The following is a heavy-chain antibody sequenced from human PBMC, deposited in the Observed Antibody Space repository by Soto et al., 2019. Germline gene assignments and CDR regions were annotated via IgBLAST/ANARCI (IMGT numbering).Heavy chain of an antibody. CDR2: LSGSGGSA. Sequence: EVQLLESGGDLVQPGGSLRLSCAASGFTFSGYAMSWVRHAPGKGLEWVSTLSGSGGSAYYADSVKGRFTISRDNSKNTLYLQMNSLRAEDTAVDYCAKGINDFWSGYFFDYWGQGILVTVSS. CDR3: AKGINDFWSGYFFDY. V-gene: IGHV3-23*01. J-gene: IGHJ4*02. CDR1: GFTFSGYA. D-gene: IGHD3-3*01.